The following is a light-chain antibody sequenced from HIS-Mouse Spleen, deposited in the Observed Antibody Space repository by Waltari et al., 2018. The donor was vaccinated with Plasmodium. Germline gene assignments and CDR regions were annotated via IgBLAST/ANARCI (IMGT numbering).Light chain of an antibody. CDR2: DVS. CDR3: SSYTSSSTYV. V-gene: IGLV2-14*03. CDR1: SSDVGGYNY. Sequence: QSALTQPASVSGSPGQSLTISCTGTSSDVGGYNYVSWYQQHPGKAPKLMFYDVSNRPSVASNRCACSKSGNTASLTISGLQAEDEADYYCSSYTSSSTYVFGTGTKVTVL. J-gene: IGLJ1*01.